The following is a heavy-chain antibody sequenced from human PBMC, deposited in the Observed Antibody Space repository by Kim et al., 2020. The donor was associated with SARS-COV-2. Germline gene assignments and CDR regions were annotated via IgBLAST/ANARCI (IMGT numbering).Heavy chain of an antibody. CDR3: ARDQYGDAGNYYYYGMDV. D-gene: IGHD4-17*01. J-gene: IGHJ6*02. CDR1: GFTFSSYS. Sequence: GGSLRLSCAASGFTFSSYSMNWVRQAPGKGLEWVSYISSSSSTIYYADSVKGRFTISRDNAKNSLYLQMNSLRDEDTAVYYCARDQYGDAGNYYYYGMDVWGQGTTVTVSS. V-gene: IGHV3-48*02. CDR2: ISSSSSTI.